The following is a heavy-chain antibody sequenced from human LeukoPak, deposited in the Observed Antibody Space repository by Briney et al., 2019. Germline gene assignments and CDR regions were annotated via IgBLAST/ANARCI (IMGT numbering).Heavy chain of an antibody. CDR3: AKGSGGSCHSATDY. V-gene: IGHV3-23*01. CDR1: GFSFSSYA. J-gene: IGHJ4*02. D-gene: IGHD2-15*01. CDR2: ICGSSSST. Sequence: GGSLRLSCAASGFSFSSYAMNLVRQAPGKGLEWVSVICGSSSSTYYVDSVKGRFTISRDSSKNTLYLQMNSLRAEDTAIYYCAKGSGGSCHSATDYWGQGTLVTVSS.